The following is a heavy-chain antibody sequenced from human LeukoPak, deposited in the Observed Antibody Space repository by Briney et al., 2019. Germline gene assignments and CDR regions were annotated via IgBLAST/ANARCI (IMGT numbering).Heavy chain of an antibody. V-gene: IGHV4-59*06. D-gene: IGHD3-22*01. CDR1: GGSISSYY. J-gene: IGHJ4*02. CDR3: ASSKASYYDSSGSLGYFDY. CDR2: IYYSGST. Sequence: SETLSLTCTVSGGSISSYYWSWIRQPPGKGLEWIGYIYYSGSTYYNPSLKSRVTISVDTSKNQFSLKLSSVTAADTAVYYCASSKASYYDSSGSLGYFDYWGQGTLVTVSS.